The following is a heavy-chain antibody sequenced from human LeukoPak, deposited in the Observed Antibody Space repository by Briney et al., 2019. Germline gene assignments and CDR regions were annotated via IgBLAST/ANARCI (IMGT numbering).Heavy chain of an antibody. CDR2: ISSSGSI. Sequence: GGTLRLSCAASGFTFSNYEMNWVRQAPGKGLEWVSYISSSGSIYYADSVKGRFTISRENAKNSLYLQMNSLRAEDTAIYYCASTNYYDSSGFSNWFDPWGQGTLVTVSS. J-gene: IGHJ5*02. CDR1: GFTFSNYE. V-gene: IGHV3-48*03. CDR3: ASTNYYDSSGFSNWFDP. D-gene: IGHD3-22*01.